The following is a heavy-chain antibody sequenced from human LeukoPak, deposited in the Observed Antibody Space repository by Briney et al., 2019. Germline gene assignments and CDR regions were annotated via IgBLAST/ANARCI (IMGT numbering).Heavy chain of an antibody. V-gene: IGHV3-21*01. CDR2: ISSSSSYI. J-gene: IGHJ3*02. CDR3: ARDYCSGGSCYRNDAFDI. D-gene: IGHD2-15*01. CDR1: GFTFSSYS. Sequence: GGSLRLSCAASGFTFSSYSMNWVRQAPGKGLEWVSSISSSSSYIYYADSVKGRFTISRDNAKNSLYLQMNSLRAEDTAVYYCARDYCSGGSCYRNDAFDIWGQGTMVTVSS.